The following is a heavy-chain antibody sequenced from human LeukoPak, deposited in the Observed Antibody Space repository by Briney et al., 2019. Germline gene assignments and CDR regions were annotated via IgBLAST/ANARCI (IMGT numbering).Heavy chain of an antibody. D-gene: IGHD3-22*01. CDR3: AKVEYYYDSSGYYYPDYFDY. Sequence: GGTLRLSCAASGFTFSSYGMSWVRQAPGKGLGWVSAISGSGGSTYYADSVKGRFTISRDNSKNTLYLQMNSLRAEDTAVYYCAKVEYYYDSSGYYYPDYFDYWGQGTLVTVSS. CDR2: ISGSGGST. J-gene: IGHJ4*02. CDR1: GFTFSSYG. V-gene: IGHV3-23*01.